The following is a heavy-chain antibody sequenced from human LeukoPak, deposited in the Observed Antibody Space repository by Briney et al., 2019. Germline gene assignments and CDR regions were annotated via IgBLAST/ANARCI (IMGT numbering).Heavy chain of an antibody. V-gene: IGHV3-30*18. J-gene: IGHJ4*02. CDR1: GFIFSSYG. D-gene: IGHD5-18*01. CDR3: AKEFLGTAMVS. CDR2: ISYDGSNK. Sequence: GGSLRLSCAASGFIFSSYGMHWVRQAPGKGLEWVAVISYDGSNKYYADSVKGRFTISRDNSKNTLYLQMNSLRAEDTAVYYCAKEFLGTAMVSWGQGTLVTVSS.